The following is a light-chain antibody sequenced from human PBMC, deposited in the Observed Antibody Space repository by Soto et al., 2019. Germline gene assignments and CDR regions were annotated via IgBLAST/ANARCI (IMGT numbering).Light chain of an antibody. CDR2: DAS. J-gene: IGKJ5*01. CDR3: QHRSNGPLT. CDR1: PSVSSY. V-gene: IGKV3-11*01. Sequence: EIVLTQSPATLSLSPGERVTLSCRARPSVSSYFAWYQQKPGQAPRLLIYDASNRAPGTPARFSGSGSWTDFTLTISSLEPEELAVYYGQHRSNGPLTFGQGTRLEIK.